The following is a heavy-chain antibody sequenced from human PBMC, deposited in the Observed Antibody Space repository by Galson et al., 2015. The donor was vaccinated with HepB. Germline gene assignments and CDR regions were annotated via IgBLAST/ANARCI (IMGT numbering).Heavy chain of an antibody. CDR1: GFTFSSYA. V-gene: IGHV3-23*01. D-gene: IGHD2-2*02. CDR3: AKEDQFPIVVVPAAIDY. CDR2: ISGSGGST. Sequence: SLRLSCAASGFTFSSYAMSWVRQAPGKGLEWVSAISGSGGSTYYADSVKGRFTISRDNSKNTLYLQMNSLRAEDTAVYYCAKEDQFPIVVVPAAIDYWGQGTLVTVSS. J-gene: IGHJ4*02.